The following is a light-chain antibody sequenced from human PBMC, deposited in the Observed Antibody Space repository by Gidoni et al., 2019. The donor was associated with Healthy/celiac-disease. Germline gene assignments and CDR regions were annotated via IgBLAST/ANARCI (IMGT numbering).Light chain of an antibody. Sequence: DIVMTQSPDSLAVSLGERATINCKYSQSVLYSSNNTNYLAWYQQKPGQPPKLLIYGAATRESGVPDRCSGSGSGTDCTLTISSLQAEEVAGYYCQQYYSTPYTFXQXTKLEIK. V-gene: IGKV4-1*01. CDR2: GAA. CDR3: QQYYSTPYT. CDR1: QSVLYSSNNTNY. J-gene: IGKJ2*01.